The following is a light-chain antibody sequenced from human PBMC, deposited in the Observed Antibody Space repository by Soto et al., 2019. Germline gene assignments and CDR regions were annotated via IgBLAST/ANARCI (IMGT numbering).Light chain of an antibody. CDR2: VAS. CDR3: QQANSFPIT. J-gene: IGKJ5*01. Sequence: DIQMTQSPSFVSASVGDRVTITCRASQPISNWLAWYQQKPGKAPKLLIYVASALHSGVPSRFSGSGSGTEFTLTISSLQTEDFATYYCQQANSFPITVGQGTRREIK. CDR1: QPISNW. V-gene: IGKV1-12*01.